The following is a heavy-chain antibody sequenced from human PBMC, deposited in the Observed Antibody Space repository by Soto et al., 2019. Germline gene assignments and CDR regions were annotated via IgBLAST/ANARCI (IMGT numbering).Heavy chain of an antibody. V-gene: IGHV3-74*01. CDR2: INSDGSST. CDR3: ARDYYGSGSYYLYYYYYGMDV. J-gene: IGHJ6*02. D-gene: IGHD3-10*01. Sequence: EVQLVESGGGLVQRGGSLRLSCAASGFTFSSYWMHWVRQAPGKGLVWVSRINSDGSSTSYADSVKGRFTISRDNAKNTLYLQMNSLRAEDTAVYYCARDYYGSGSYYLYYYYYGMDVWGQGTTVTVSS. CDR1: GFTFSSYW.